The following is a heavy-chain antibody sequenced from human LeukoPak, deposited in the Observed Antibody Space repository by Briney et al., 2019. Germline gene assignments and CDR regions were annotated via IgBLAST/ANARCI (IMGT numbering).Heavy chain of an antibody. D-gene: IGHD1-1*01. CDR1: GGSISSYY. J-gene: IGHJ4*02. Sequence: SETLPLTCTVSGGSISSYYWSWIRQPPGKGLEWIGYIYYSGSTNYNPSLKSRVTISVDTSKNQFSLKLSSVTAADTAVYYCARQRGSQGTTDYWGQGTLVTVSS. CDR3: ARQRGSQGTTDY. V-gene: IGHV4-59*08. CDR2: IYYSGST.